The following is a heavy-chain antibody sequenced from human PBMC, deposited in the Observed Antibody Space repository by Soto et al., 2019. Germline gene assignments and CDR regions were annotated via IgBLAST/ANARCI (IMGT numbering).Heavy chain of an antibody. D-gene: IGHD4-17*01. Sequence: QVQLVESGGGVVQPGRSLRLSCAASGFTFSSYGMHWVRQAPGKGLEWVAVISYDGSNKYYADSVKGRFTISRDNSKNTLYLQMNSLRAEDTAVYYCAKGIRAVTTLRGMDVWGQGTTVTVSS. CDR3: AKGIRAVTTLRGMDV. J-gene: IGHJ6*02. CDR1: GFTFSSYG. CDR2: ISYDGSNK. V-gene: IGHV3-30*18.